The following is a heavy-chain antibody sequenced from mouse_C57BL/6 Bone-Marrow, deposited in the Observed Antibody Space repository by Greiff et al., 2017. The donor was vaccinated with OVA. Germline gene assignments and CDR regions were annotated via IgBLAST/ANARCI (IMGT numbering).Heavy chain of an antibody. Sequence: EVQLQQSGPELVKPGASVKISCKASGYTFTDYYMNWVKQSHGKSLEWIGDINPNNGGTSYNQKFKGKATLTVDKSSSTAYMELRSLTSEDSAVYYCAKLHKKYYFDYWGQGTTLTVSS. CDR1: GYTFTDYY. CDR3: AKLHKKYYFDY. CDR2: INPNNGGT. J-gene: IGHJ2*01. V-gene: IGHV1-26*01. D-gene: IGHD2-12*01.